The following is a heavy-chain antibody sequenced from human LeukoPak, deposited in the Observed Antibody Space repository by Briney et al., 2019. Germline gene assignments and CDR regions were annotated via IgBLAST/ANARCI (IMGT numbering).Heavy chain of an antibody. D-gene: IGHD4-17*01. V-gene: IGHV4-34*01. CDR1: GGSFSGYY. CDR3: ARGPTTVTRAFDY. Sequence: SETLSLACAVYGGSFSGYYCSWIPQPPGKGLGWIGEIYHSGSANYNPSLNSPITISVDKSQNQLSLTLSSVTDADTAVYYCARGPTTVTRAFDYWGQGTLVTVSS. CDR2: IYHSGSA. J-gene: IGHJ4*02.